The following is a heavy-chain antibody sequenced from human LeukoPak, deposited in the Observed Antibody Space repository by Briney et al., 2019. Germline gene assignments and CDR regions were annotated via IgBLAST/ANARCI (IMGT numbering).Heavy chain of an antibody. J-gene: IGHJ5*02. CDR3: ARYVEMATINWFDP. V-gene: IGHV4-34*01. CDR1: GGSFSGYY. CDR2: INHSGST. Sequence: SETLSLTCAVYGGSFSGYYWSWIRQPPGKGLEWIGEINHSGSTNYNPSLKSRVTISVDTSKNQFSLKLSSVTAADTAVYYCARYVEMATINWFDPWGQGTLVTVSS. D-gene: IGHD5-24*01.